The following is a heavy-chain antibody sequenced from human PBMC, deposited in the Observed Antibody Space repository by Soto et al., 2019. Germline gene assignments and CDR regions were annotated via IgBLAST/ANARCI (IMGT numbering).Heavy chain of an antibody. J-gene: IGHJ4*02. CDR3: VTSIPTNSWSGFDS. D-gene: IGHD6-13*01. CDR1: GIRFNDHY. CDR2: TRNNVYSYTK. V-gene: IGHV3-72*01. Sequence: EVTLRLSWAVGGIRFNDHYMDWVGQPPGKGLEWVGLTRNNVYSYTKVDAPSLEGRVTISRDDSSDVLYLQMIDLKTEDTAIYYCVTSIPTNSWSGFDSWGRGTLVTVSS.